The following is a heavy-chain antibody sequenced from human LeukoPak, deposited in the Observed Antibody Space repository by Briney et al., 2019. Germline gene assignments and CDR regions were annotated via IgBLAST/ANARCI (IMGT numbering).Heavy chain of an antibody. J-gene: IGHJ3*02. D-gene: IGHD3-16*02. V-gene: IGHV3-43*01. CDR2: ISWDGGST. CDR3: AIFANYDYVWGSYRYSPGPAFDI. CDR1: GFTFDDYT. Sequence: GGSLRLSCAASGFTFDDYTMHWVRQAPGKGLEWVSLISWDGGSTYYADSVKGRFTISRDNSKNSLYLQMNSLRTEDTALYYCAIFANYDYVWGSYRYSPGPAFDIWGQGTMVTVSS.